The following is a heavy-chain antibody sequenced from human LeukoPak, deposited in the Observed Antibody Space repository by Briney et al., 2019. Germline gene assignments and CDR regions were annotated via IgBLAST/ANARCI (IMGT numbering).Heavy chain of an antibody. Sequence: GGSLRLSCAASGFTFSRYAMNWVRQAPGKGLEWVSSISTTSSSSYIHYADSMKGRFTISRDNAKSSLYLQMNSLRAEDTAVYYCARVMAGYSYMDVWGKGTTVAVSS. V-gene: IGHV3-21*01. D-gene: IGHD3-10*01. CDR2: ISTTSSSSYI. J-gene: IGHJ6*03. CDR1: GFTFSRYA. CDR3: ARVMAGYSYMDV.